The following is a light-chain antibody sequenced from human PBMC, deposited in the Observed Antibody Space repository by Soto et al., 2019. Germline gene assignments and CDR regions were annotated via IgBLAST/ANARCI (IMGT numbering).Light chain of an antibody. V-gene: IGLV1-40*01. CDR2: GNS. CDR1: SSNIGAGYD. Sequence: QSVLTQPPSVSGAPGQRVTISCTGSSSNIGAGYDVHWYQQLPGTAPKLLIYGNSNRPSGVPDRFSGSKSGTSASLAITVLQAEDEADYYCQSYASSLSGSVVFGGGTQLTVL. J-gene: IGLJ2*01. CDR3: QSYASSLSGSVV.